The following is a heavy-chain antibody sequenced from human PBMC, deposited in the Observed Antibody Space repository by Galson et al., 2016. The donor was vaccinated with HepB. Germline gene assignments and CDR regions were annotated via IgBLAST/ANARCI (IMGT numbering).Heavy chain of an antibody. D-gene: IGHD3-3*01. V-gene: IGHV3-23*01. Sequence: SLRLSCAASGFTFSSYTMSWVRQAPGTGLEWVSGISGTGSTTWYVDAVRDRFTISRDTSKNTVFLQMNSLRAEDTAIYYCVKWGGYGHSWGQGTQVTVSS. CDR3: VKWGGYGHS. CDR1: GFTFSSYT. CDR2: ISGTGSTT. J-gene: IGHJ4*02.